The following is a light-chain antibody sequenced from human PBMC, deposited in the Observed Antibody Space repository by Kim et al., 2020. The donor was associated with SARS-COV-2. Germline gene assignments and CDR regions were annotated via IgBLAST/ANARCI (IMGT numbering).Light chain of an antibody. CDR1: QSLLHSNGHTY. J-gene: IGKJ1*01. V-gene: IGKV2-28*01. CDR3: MQALQTPWT. CDR2: LAF. Sequence: DIVMTQSPLSLPVTPGEPASISCRSSQSLLHSNGHTYLDWYLQKPVQSPQLLIYLAFNRASGVPDRFSASGSGTDFTLKISRVEAEDVGVYYCMQALQTPWTFGQGTKVDIK.